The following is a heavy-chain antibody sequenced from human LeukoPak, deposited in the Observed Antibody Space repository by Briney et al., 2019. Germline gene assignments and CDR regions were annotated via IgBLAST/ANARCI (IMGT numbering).Heavy chain of an antibody. J-gene: IGHJ2*01. D-gene: IGHD6-13*01. V-gene: IGHV1-2*02. CDR3: ARRRPGIAAAGILGFDL. CDR1: GYTFTGYY. CDR2: INPNSGGT. Sequence: GASVKVSCKASGYTFTGYYMHWVRQAPGQGLEWMGWINPNSGGTNYAQKFQGRVTMTRDTSISTAYMELSRLRSDDTAVYYCARRRPGIAAAGILGFDLWGRGTLVTVSS.